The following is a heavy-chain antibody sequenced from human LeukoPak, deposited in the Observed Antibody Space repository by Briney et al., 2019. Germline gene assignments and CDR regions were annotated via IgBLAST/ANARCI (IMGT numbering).Heavy chain of an antibody. CDR1: GYTFTGSF. J-gene: IGHJ4*02. CDR2: INSNTGGT. Sequence: ASVKVSCKASGYTFTGSFMHWVRQAPGQGLEWMGWINSNTGGTKLAQKFQDRVTMTRDTSIRTVYMELRRLRPDDTAVYYCVRADPVDHWGQGTQVTVSS. CDR3: VRADPVDH. V-gene: IGHV1-2*02.